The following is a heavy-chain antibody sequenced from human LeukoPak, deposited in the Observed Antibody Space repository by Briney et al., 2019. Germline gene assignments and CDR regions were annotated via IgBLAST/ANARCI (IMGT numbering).Heavy chain of an antibody. V-gene: IGHV4-34*01. D-gene: IGHD2-15*01. CDR3: ARAMQGYCSGGSCSLGAFDI. CDR1: GGTFSGYY. CDR2: INHSGST. J-gene: IGHJ3*02. Sequence: SETLSLTCAVYGGTFSGYYWSWIRQPPGKGLEWIGEINHSGSTNYNPSLKSRITISVDTSKNQFSLKLSSVTAADTAVYYCARAMQGYCSGGSCSLGAFDIWGQGTMVTVSS.